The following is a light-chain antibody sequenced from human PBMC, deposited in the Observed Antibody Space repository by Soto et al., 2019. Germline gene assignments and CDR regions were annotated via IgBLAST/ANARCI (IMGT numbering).Light chain of an antibody. J-gene: IGKJ1*01. V-gene: IGKV3-20*01. CDR2: GAS. Sequence: ELRDSADTKSLSQGGGATLCRRASQSVGSYLAWYQQRPGQAPRLLIYGASSRATGIPDRFSGSGSGTDFTLTISGLELEDSAVYYCQQYGNARGRFGQRTKVDIK. CDR1: QSVGSY. CDR3: QQYGNARGR.